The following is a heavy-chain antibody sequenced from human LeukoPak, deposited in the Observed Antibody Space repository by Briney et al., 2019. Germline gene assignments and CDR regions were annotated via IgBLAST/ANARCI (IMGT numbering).Heavy chain of an antibody. J-gene: IGHJ4*02. Sequence: SETLSLTCTVPGGSVTSGSYYWTWIRHPAGKGLEWIGRIYTAGSTNYNPSLKSPVTMSLETSRNHFSLNLTSLTAADTAIYYCAREDTSALFDSWGQGTLVTVSS. V-gene: IGHV4-61*02. CDR1: GGSVTSGSYY. CDR3: AREDTSALFDS. CDR2: IYTAGST.